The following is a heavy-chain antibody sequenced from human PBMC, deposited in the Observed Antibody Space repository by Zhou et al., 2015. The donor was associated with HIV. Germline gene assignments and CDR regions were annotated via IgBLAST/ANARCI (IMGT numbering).Heavy chain of an antibody. J-gene: IGHJ3*02. V-gene: IGHV1-69*01. Sequence: QVQLVQSGAEVKKPGSSVKVSCKASGGTFSSYAISWVRQAPGQGLEWMGGIIPIFGTANYAQKFQGRVTITADESTSTAYMELSSLRSEDTAVYYCARVRLYQLLAFDAFDIWGQGTMVTVSS. D-gene: IGHD2-2*01. CDR3: ARVRLYQLLAFDAFDI. CDR2: IIPIFGTA. CDR1: GGTFSSYA.